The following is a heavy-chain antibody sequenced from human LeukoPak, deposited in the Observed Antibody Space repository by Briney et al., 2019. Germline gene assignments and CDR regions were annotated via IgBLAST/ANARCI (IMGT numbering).Heavy chain of an antibody. Sequence: GRSLRLSCAASGFTFSSYGMHWVRQAPGKGLEWVTVISYDGSNKYYADSVKGRFTISRDNSKNTLYLQMNSLRAEDTAVYYCAKDADYDYVWGSYRFAFSPVYFDYWGQGTLVTVSS. D-gene: IGHD3-16*02. V-gene: IGHV3-30*18. CDR3: AKDADYDYVWGSYRFAFSPVYFDY. J-gene: IGHJ4*02. CDR2: ISYDGSNK. CDR1: GFTFSSYG.